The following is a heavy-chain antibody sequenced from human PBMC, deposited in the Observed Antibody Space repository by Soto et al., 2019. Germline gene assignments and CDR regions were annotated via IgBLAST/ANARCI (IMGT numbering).Heavy chain of an antibody. CDR1: GYPFTSYD. CDR2: MNPNSGNT. CDR3: ARATGLRPPFYYYYYGMDV. Sequence: GASVKVSCKASGYPFTSYDINWVRQATGQGLEWMGWMNPNSGNTGYAQKFQGRVTMTRNTSISTAYMELSSLRSEDTAVYYCARATGLRPPFYYYYYGMDVWGQGTTVTVSS. J-gene: IGHJ6*02. D-gene: IGHD5-12*01. V-gene: IGHV1-8*01.